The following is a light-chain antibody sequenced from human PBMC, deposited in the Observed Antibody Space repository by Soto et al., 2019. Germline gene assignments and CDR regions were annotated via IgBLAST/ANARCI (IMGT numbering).Light chain of an antibody. CDR1: RSDVGGYNY. V-gene: IGLV2-14*01. CDR3: SSYTSSSTPV. CDR2: DVS. Sequence: QSALTKPASVSGSPGQSITISCTATRSDVGGYNYVSWYQQHPGKAPKLMIYDVSNRPSGVSTRFSGSKSCNTASLTISGLQAEDEADYSCSSYTSSSTPVFGGGTKLTVL. J-gene: IGLJ2*01.